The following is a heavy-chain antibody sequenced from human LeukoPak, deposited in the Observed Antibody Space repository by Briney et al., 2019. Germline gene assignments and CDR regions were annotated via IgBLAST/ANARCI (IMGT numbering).Heavy chain of an antibody. CDR2: INSDGRST. D-gene: IGHD1-26*01. Sequence: GGSLRLSCAASGLTFSSYWMHWVRQAPGKGLVWVSRINSDGRSTSYADSVKGRFTISRDNAKNTLYLQMNSLRAEDTAVYYCARGSSGSPPYYFGYWGQGTLVTVSS. CDR1: GLTFSSYW. CDR3: ARGSSGSPPYYFGY. V-gene: IGHV3-74*01. J-gene: IGHJ4*02.